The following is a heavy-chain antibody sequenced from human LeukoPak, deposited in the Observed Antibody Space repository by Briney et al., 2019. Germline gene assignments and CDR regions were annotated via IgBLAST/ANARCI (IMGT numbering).Heavy chain of an antibody. CDR1: GFPFSDYG. CDR2: IRYDGNNK. V-gene: IGHV3-30*02. D-gene: IGHD6-6*01. J-gene: IGHJ4*02. CDR3: AKDRWGSIASLDS. Sequence: GGSLRLSCAASGFPFSDYGMHWVRQAPGKGLEWVAFIRYDGNNKYYADSVKGRFTISRDNSKNTLYLQMNSLRSEDTAVYYCAKDRWGSIASLDSWGQGTLVTVSS.